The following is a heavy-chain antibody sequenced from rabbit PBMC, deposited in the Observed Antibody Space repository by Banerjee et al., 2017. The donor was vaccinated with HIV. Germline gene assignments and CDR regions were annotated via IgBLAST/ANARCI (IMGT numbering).Heavy chain of an antibody. J-gene: IGHJ4*01. D-gene: IGHD3-1*01. V-gene: IGHV1S7*01. Sequence: QLKETGGGLVQPGGSLTLSCKASGFDFSSYYMSWVRQAPGKGLEWIGIIYAGKGSTDYASWVNGRFTISRENTQNTLYLQLNSLTAADTATYFCARGGHGGGVVYGNLWGQGTLVTVS. CDR2: IYAGKGST. CDR1: GFDFSSYY. CDR3: ARGGHGGGVVYGNL.